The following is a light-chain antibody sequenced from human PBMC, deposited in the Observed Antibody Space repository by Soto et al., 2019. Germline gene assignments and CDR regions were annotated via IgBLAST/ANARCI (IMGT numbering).Light chain of an antibody. V-gene: IGKV3-15*01. J-gene: IGKJ1*01. CDR2: GAS. Sequence: EIVLTQSPGTLSLSPGERATLSCRASQSVSNNYLAWYQQKPGQAPRLLIYGASTRDTGIPARFSGSGSGTEFTLTISSLQSEDFSVYYCQQYNNSPWTFGQGTKVDIK. CDR3: QQYNNSPWT. CDR1: QSVSNN.